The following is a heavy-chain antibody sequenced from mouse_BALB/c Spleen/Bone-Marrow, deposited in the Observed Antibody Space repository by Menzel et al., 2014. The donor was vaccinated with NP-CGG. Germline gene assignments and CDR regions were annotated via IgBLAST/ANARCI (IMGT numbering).Heavy chain of an antibody. Sequence: EVHLVESGGGLVQPGGSLKLSCAASGFDFSRYWMSWVRQAPGKGLEWIGEINPDSRTINYTPSLKDKFIIFRDNAKNTLDLQMSRVRSEDAGLYYCARCGYYGFLHYWGQGTTLTVSS. CDR2: INPDSRTI. CDR1: GFDFSRYW. CDR3: ARCGYYGFLHY. J-gene: IGHJ2*01. D-gene: IGHD1-1*01. V-gene: IGHV4-1*02.